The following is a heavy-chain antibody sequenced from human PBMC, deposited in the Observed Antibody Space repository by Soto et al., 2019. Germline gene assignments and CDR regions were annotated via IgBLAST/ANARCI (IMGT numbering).Heavy chain of an antibody. CDR1: GYSFTSDW. CDR3: ARQRKHDILTGYYNYYYGMDV. Sequence: GESLKISCKGSGYSFTSDWIGWVRQMPGKGLEWMGIIYPGDSDTRYSPSFQGQVTISADKSISTAYLQWSSLKASDTAMYYCARQRKHDILTGYYNYYYGMDVWGQGTTVTVSS. D-gene: IGHD3-9*01. V-gene: IGHV5-51*01. CDR2: IYPGDSDT. J-gene: IGHJ6*02.